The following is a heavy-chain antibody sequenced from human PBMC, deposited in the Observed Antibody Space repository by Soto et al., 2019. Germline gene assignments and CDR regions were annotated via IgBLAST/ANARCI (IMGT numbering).Heavy chain of an antibody. D-gene: IGHD1-1*01. CDR2: ISWNSGNI. V-gene: IGHV3-9*01. J-gene: IGHJ2*01. CDR1: GFTFDDYA. Sequence: EVQLVESGGGLVQPGRSLRLSCAASGFTFDDYAMNWVRQAPGKGLEWVSSISWNSGNIVYADSVKGRFTISRDNAKNAMYFQMNGLRAEDTTFYYCAKGHTTAVFSYFDLWGRGMLVTVSS. CDR3: AKGHTTAVFSYFDL.